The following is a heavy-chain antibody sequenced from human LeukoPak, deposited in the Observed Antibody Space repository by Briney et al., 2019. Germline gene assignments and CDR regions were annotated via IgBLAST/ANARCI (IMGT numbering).Heavy chain of an antibody. CDR1: GFTFSNNA. CDR2: ISSRGGST. D-gene: IGHD6-13*01. CDR3: ARDMAAGGTSMSLDY. V-gene: IGHV3-23*01. Sequence: GGSLRLSCAASGFTFSNNAMSWVRQAPGKGLEWVSGISSRGGSTFYADSVKGRFTISRDNSKNTLYLQMNSLRAEDTAVYYCARDMAAGGTSMSLDYWGQGTLVTVSS. J-gene: IGHJ4*02.